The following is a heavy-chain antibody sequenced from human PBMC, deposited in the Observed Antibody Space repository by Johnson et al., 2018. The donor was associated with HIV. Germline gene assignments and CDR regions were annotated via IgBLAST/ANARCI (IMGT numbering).Heavy chain of an antibody. CDR3: ARVASFGVVISDAFDI. V-gene: IGHV3-20*04. J-gene: IGHJ3*02. CDR1: GFTFDDYG. D-gene: IGHD3-3*01. Sequence: EVQLVESGGGVVRPGGSLRLSCAASGFTFDDYGMSWVRQAPGKGLEWVSGINGNGGSTGYADSVKGRFTISRDTAKNSLYLQMNSRRSEDTAVYYCARVASFGVVISDAFDIWGQGTMVTVSS. CDR2: INGNGGST.